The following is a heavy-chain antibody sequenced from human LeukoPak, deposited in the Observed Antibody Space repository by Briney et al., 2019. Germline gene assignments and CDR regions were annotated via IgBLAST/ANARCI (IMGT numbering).Heavy chain of an antibody. Sequence: KPSETLSLTCTVSGGSISSSSYDWGWIRQPPGKGVEWIGSIYYSGSTYYNPSLKSRVTISVDTSKNQFSLKLSSVTAADTAVYYCARHLDPSGITGMAHVDYWGQGTLVTVSS. D-gene: IGHD1-14*01. V-gene: IGHV4-39*01. CDR3: ARHLDPSGITGMAHVDY. CDR2: IYYSGST. J-gene: IGHJ4*02. CDR1: GGSISSSSYD.